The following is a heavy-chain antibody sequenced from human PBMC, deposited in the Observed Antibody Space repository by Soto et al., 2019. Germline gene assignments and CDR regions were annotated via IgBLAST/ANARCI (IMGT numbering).Heavy chain of an antibody. V-gene: IGHV4-59*01. D-gene: IGHD6-13*01. J-gene: IGHJ2*01. CDR2: IYYSGST. Sequence: QVQLQESGPGLVKPSETLSLTCTVSGGSISSYYWSWIRQPPGKGLEWIGYIYYSGSTNYNPSLKSRVTISVATTKNQFSLKLSSVTAADTAVYYCARELVAEAGTEDFDLGGRGTLVTVSS. CDR3: ARELVAEAGTEDFDL. CDR1: GGSISSYY.